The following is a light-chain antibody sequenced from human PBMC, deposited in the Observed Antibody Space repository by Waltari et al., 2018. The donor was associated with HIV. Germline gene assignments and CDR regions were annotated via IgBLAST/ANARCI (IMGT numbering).Light chain of an antibody. V-gene: IGKV3-11*01. CDR2: DGF. CDR1: QSVSRY. CDR3: QQCSNWPPI. Sequence: EIVLTQSPVTLSLSPGQTATLSCRASQSVSRYVAWYQQKPGQPPRLLIYDGFNRATGVPARFSGSASGTDFTLTISSLEPEDFAVYFCQQCSNWPPIFGQGTKLEIK. J-gene: IGKJ2*01.